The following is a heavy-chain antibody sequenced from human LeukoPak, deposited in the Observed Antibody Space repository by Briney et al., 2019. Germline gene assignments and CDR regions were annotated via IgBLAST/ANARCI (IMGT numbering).Heavy chain of an antibody. CDR3: ARGLRNLIVWFGEPPATNWFDP. V-gene: IGHV4-39*07. D-gene: IGHD3-10*01. Sequence: SETLSLTCTVSGGSISSSSYYWGWIRQPPGKGLEWIGSIYYSGSTYYNPSLKSRVTISVDTSKNQFSLKLSSVTAADTAVYYCARGLRNLIVWFGEPPATNWFDPWGQGTLVTVSS. J-gene: IGHJ5*02. CDR1: GGSISSSSYY. CDR2: IYYSGST.